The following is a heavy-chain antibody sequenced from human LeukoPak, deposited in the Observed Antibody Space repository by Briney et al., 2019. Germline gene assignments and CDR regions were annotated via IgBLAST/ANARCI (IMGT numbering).Heavy chain of an antibody. V-gene: IGHV4-4*02. CDR3: ARVRGVVVAVAATRRWFDP. J-gene: IGHJ5*02. D-gene: IGHD2-15*01. CDR1: GGSISSSNW. CDR2: IYHSGTT. Sequence: SGTLSLTCAVSGGSISSSNWWSWVRQPPGKGLEWIGEIYHSGTTNYNPSLKSRVTISVDKSKNQFSLKLSSVTAADTAVYYCARVRGVVVAVAATRRWFDPWGQGTLVTVSS.